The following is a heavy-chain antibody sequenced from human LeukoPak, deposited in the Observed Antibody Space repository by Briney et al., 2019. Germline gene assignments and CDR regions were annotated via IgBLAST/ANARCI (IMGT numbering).Heavy chain of an antibody. CDR2: IYPDDSDI. D-gene: IGHD3-10*01. Sequence: GESLKISCKGSGYSFSSYWIDWVRQVPGKGLEWMGIIYPDDSDIRYSPSFQGQVTISADKFISTAYLQWSSLKASDTAMYYCARSGTGGPDSFDIWGQGTMVTVSS. V-gene: IGHV5-51*01. CDR3: ARSGTGGPDSFDI. CDR1: GYSFSSYW. J-gene: IGHJ3*02.